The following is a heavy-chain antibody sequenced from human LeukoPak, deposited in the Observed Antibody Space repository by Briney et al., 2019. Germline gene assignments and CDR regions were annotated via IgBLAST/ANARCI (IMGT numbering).Heavy chain of an antibody. CDR2: IYSGGST. Sequence: GGSLRLSCAASGFTVSSNYMSWVRQAPGKGLEWVSVIYSGGSTYYADSVKGRFTISRDNSKNTLYLQMHSLRAEDTAVYYCANGFCSGGTCYPYYFAYWGQGTLVTVSS. D-gene: IGHD2-15*01. V-gene: IGHV3-53*01. J-gene: IGHJ4*02. CDR1: GFTVSSNY. CDR3: ANGFCSGGTCYPYYFAY.